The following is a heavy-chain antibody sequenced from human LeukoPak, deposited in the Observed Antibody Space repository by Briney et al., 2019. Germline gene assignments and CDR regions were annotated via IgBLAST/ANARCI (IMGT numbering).Heavy chain of an antibody. Sequence: KPSETLSLTCTVSGGSISSFYWSWIRQPPGKGLEYIGYISYSETTSYNPSLKSRVTISVDTSKNQFSLELTSVTAADTAVYYCARASARDFGLDGYNPGLFDYWGQGTLVTVSS. V-gene: IGHV4-59*01. CDR1: GGSISSFY. D-gene: IGHD5-24*01. J-gene: IGHJ4*02. CDR2: ISYSETT. CDR3: ARASARDFGLDGYNPGLFDY.